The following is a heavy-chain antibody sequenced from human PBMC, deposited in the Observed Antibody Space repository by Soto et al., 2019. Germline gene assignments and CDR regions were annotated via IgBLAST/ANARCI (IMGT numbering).Heavy chain of an antibody. J-gene: IGHJ5*02. CDR2: IYHNGGT. V-gene: IGHV4-4*02. Sequence: PSETLSLTCAVSGGSISSRHWWTWVRQPPGKGLEWIGEIYHNGGTNYNPSLKSRVSVSVDKSQNQFSLELNSVTAADTALYYCARKGDYGMLDPWGQGALVTVSS. D-gene: IGHD4-17*01. CDR3: ARKGDYGMLDP. CDR1: GGSISSRHW.